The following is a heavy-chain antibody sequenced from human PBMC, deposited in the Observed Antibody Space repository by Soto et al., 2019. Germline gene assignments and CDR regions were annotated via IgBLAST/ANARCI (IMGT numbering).Heavy chain of an antibody. CDR3: ARLNSSSIDY. D-gene: IGHD6-13*01. Sequence: ASETLSLTCAVYGGSFSGYYWSWIRQPPGKGLEWIGEINHSGSTNYNPSLKSRVTISVDTSKNQFSLKLSSVTAADTAVYYCARLNSSSIDYWGQGTLVPVSP. J-gene: IGHJ4*02. CDR2: INHSGST. V-gene: IGHV4-34*01. CDR1: GGSFSGYY.